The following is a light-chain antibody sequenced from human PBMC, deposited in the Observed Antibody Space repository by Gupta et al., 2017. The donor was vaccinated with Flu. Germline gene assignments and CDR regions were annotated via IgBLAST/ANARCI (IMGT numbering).Light chain of an antibody. CDR2: DAS. J-gene: IGKJ4*01. Sequence: DIVLTQSPATLSLSPGERATLSCRASQSVSSYLAWYQQKPGQAPRLLIYDASNRATGIPARFSGSGSGTDFTLTISSREHEDFAVYYCQQRSNWPRGLTFGGGTKVEIK. CDR1: QSVSSY. CDR3: QQRSNWPRGLT. V-gene: IGKV3-11*01.